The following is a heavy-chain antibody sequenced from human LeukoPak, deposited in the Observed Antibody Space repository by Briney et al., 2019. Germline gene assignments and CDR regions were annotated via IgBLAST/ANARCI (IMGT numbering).Heavy chain of an antibody. Sequence: QSGGSLRLSCTTSGFIFSNYGMHWVRQAPGKGLEWVSFIRHDGSNKYYADSVKGRFTISRDSFKNTLYLQMNSLRPEDTAVYYCAKEGDYYGSGSYRDGFDIWGQGTRATVSS. V-gene: IGHV3-30*02. J-gene: IGHJ3*02. CDR2: IRHDGSNK. D-gene: IGHD3-10*01. CDR1: GFIFSNYG. CDR3: AKEGDYYGSGSYRDGFDI.